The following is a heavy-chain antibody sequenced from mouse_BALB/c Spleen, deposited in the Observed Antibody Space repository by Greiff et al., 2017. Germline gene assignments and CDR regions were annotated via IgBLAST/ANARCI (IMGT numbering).Heavy chain of an antibody. Sequence: EVQGVESGGGLVKPGGSLKLSCAASGFTFSSYAMSWVRQTPEKRLEWVATISSGGSYTYYPDSVKGRFTISRDNAKNTLYLQMSSLRSEDTAMYYCAPSYYGSSYLFAYWGQGTLVTVSA. D-gene: IGHD1-1*01. CDR3: APSYYGSSYLFAY. V-gene: IGHV5-9-3*01. CDR1: GFTFSSYA. CDR2: ISSGGSYT. J-gene: IGHJ3*01.